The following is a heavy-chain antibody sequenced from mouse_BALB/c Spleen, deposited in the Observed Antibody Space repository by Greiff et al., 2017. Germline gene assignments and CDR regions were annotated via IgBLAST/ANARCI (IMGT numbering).Heavy chain of an antibody. Sequence: QVQLQQSGAELVKPGASVKLSCKASGYTFTSYYMYWVKQRPGQGLEWIGEINPSNGGTNFNEKFKSKATLTVDKSSSTAYMQLSSLTSEDSAVYYCTRSRPRGAMDYWGQGTSVTVSS. CDR3: TRSRPRGAMDY. V-gene: IGHV1S81*02. J-gene: IGHJ4*01. CDR1: GYTFTSYY. CDR2: INPSNGGT.